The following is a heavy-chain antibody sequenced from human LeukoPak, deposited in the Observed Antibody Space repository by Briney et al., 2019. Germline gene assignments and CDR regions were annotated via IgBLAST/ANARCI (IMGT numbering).Heavy chain of an antibody. J-gene: IGHJ3*02. V-gene: IGHV5-51*01. D-gene: IGHD6-19*01. CDR2: IYPDDSDT. CDR3: ARRHGDSSGGIFAFDI. Sequence: GESLKISCKGSGYSFTTYWIGWVRQMPGKGLEWMGIIYPDDSDTRYSPSFQGQVTISADKSISTAYLQWSSLKASDTAMYYCARRHGDSSGGIFAFDIWGQGTMVTVSS. CDR1: GYSFTTYW.